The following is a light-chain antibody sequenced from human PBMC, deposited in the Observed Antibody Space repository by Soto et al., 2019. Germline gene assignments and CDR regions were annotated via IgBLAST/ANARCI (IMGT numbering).Light chain of an antibody. V-gene: IGKV3-11*01. J-gene: IGKJ4*01. CDR1: QSVSSS. CDR2: DAS. Sequence: EIVLTQSPATLSLSPGERATLSCRASQSVSSSLAWYQQKPGQAPRLLIYDASNRATGIPARFSGSGSGTDFTHTISSLEPEDFAVYYCQQRSNCPSTFGGGTKVEIK. CDR3: QQRSNCPST.